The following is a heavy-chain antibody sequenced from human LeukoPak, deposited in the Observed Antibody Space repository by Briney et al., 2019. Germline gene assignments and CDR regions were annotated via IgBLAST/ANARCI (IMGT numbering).Heavy chain of an antibody. D-gene: IGHD3-3*01. CDR3: ARQESVTIFGVVFDP. J-gene: IGHJ5*02. Sequence: GESLKIPCKGSGYSFTSYWIGWVRQMPGKGLEWMGIIYPGDSDTRYSPSFQGQVTISADKSISTAYLQWSSLKASDTAMYYCARQESVTIFGVVFDPWGQGTLVTVSS. V-gene: IGHV5-51*01. CDR2: IYPGDSDT. CDR1: GYSFTSYW.